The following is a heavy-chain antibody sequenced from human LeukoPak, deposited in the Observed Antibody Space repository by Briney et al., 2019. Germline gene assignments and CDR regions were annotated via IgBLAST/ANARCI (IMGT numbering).Heavy chain of an antibody. D-gene: IGHD2-2*02. J-gene: IGHJ4*02. CDR2: IRSKANSYAT. Sequence: PGGSLKLSCAASGFTFSGSAMPWVRQASGKGLEWVGRIRSKANSYATAYAASVKGRFTISRDDSKNTAYLQMNSLKTEDTAVYYCTTYPGCSSTSCYKDDYWGQGTLVTVSS. V-gene: IGHV3-73*01. CDR1: GFTFSGSA. CDR3: TTYPGCSSTSCYKDDY.